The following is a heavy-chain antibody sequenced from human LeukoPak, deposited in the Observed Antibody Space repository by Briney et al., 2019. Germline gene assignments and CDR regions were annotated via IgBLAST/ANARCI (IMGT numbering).Heavy chain of an antibody. D-gene: IGHD6-13*01. CDR1: GLTFSSFA. CDR2: ISDSGGNT. V-gene: IGHV3-23*01. CDR3: AKDWSSSRYDWFDP. J-gene: IGHJ5*02. Sequence: GGSLRLSCAASGLTFSSFAMSWVRQAPGKGLEWVSRISDSGGNTFYADSAKGRFTISRDNSKNTLYLQMNSLRAEDTAIYYCAKDWSSSRYDWFDPWGQGTLVTVSS.